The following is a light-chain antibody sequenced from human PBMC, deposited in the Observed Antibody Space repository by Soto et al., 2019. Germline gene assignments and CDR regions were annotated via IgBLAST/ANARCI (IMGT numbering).Light chain of an antibody. CDR3: QESHST. CDR1: QSIGTY. CDR2: AAS. J-gene: IGKJ2*01. V-gene: IGKV1-39*01. Sequence: DAQMTQSPSSLSASVGDSVTITCRASQSIGTYLDWYQHKPGKAPKLLIYAASSLQSGVPSRFIGSGSGTDFTLTISSLQHEDFATYYCQESHSTFGQGTKLEIK.